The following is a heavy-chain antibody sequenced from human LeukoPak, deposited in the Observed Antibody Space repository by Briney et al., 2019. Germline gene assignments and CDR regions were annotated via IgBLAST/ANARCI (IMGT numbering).Heavy chain of an antibody. D-gene: IGHD5-18*01. CDR1: GGTFSSYA. J-gene: IGHJ6*02. V-gene: IGHV1-69*13. Sequence: SVKVSCKASGGTFSSYAISWVRQAPGQGLEWMGGIIPIFGTANYAQKFQGRVTITADESTSTAYMELSSLRPEDTAVYYCARSGQLWEANYGMDVWGQGTTVTVSS. CDR3: ARSGQLWEANYGMDV. CDR2: IIPIFGTA.